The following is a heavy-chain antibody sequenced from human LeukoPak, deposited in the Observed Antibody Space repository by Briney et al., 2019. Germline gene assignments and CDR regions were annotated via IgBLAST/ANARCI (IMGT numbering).Heavy chain of an antibody. D-gene: IGHD3-22*01. J-gene: IGHJ4*02. V-gene: IGHV3-33*01. CDR1: GFAFSSYG. CDR2: IWYDGSNK. CDR3: ARAGDSSGNGLDY. Sequence: GGSLRLSCAASGFAFSSYGMHWVRQAPGKGLEWVAVIWYDGSNKYYADSVKGRFTISRDNSKNTLYLQMNSLRAEDTAVYYCARAGDSSGNGLDYWGEGTLVTLSS.